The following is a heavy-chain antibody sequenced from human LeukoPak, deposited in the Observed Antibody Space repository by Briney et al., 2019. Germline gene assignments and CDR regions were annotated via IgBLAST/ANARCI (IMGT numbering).Heavy chain of an antibody. Sequence: PGGSLRLSCAASGFTFSSYSMNWVRQAPGKGLEWVSSISSSSSYIYYADSVKGRFTISRDNAKNSLYLQMNSLRAEDTAVYYCARDGYYYDSSGYRGYYFDYWGQGTLVTVSS. CDR2: ISSSSSYI. V-gene: IGHV3-21*01. CDR3: ARDGYYYDSSGYRGYYFDY. D-gene: IGHD3-22*01. CDR1: GFTFSSYS. J-gene: IGHJ4*02.